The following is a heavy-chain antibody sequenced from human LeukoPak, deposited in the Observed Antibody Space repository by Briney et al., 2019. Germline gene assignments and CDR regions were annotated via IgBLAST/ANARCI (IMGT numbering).Heavy chain of an antibody. Sequence: GGPLRLSCAASGFTVSSNYMSWVRQAPGKGLEWVSVIYSGGSTYYADSVKGRFTISRDNSKNTLYLQMNSLRAEDTAVYYCARVYYYDSSGSPCDYWGQGTLVTVSS. CDR3: ARVYYYDSSGSPCDY. V-gene: IGHV3-53*01. J-gene: IGHJ4*02. CDR1: GFTVSSNY. D-gene: IGHD3-22*01. CDR2: IYSGGST.